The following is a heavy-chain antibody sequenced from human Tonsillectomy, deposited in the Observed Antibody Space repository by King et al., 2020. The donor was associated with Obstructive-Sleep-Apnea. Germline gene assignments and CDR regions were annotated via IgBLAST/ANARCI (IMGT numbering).Heavy chain of an antibody. D-gene: IGHD5-18*01. CDR1: GGSFSGYY. V-gene: IGHV4-34*01. J-gene: IGHJ4*02. Sequence: VQLQQWGAGLLKPSETLSLTCAVYGGSFSGYYWSWIRQPPGKGLEWIGEINHSGSTNYNPSLKSRVTISVDTSKNQFSLKLSSVTAADTAVYYCARGIQLWSWGQGTLVTVSS. CDR2: INHSGST. CDR3: ARGIQLWS.